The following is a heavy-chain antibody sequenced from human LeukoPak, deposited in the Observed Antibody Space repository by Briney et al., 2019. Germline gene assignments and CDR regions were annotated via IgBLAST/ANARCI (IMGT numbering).Heavy chain of an antibody. CDR2: ISSSSSYI. CDR3: ARAAGVVPPYYYYYGMDV. D-gene: IGHD2-15*01. J-gene: IGHJ6*02. CDR1: GFTFSSYS. Sequence: GGSLRLSCAASGFTFSSYSMNWVRQAPGKGLEWVSSISSSSSYIYYADSVKGRFTISRDNAKNSPYLQMNSLRAEDTAVYYCARAAGVVPPYYYYYGMDVWGQGTTVTVSS. V-gene: IGHV3-21*01.